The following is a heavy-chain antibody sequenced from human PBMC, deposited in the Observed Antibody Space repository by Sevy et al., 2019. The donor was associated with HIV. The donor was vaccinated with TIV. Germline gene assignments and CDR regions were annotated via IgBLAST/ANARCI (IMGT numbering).Heavy chain of an antibody. CDR1: GFTFSSYA. J-gene: IGHJ4*02. Sequence: GGSLRLSCAASGFTFSSYAMHWVRQAPGKGLEWVAVISYDGSNKYYEDSVKGRFTISRDNSKNTLYLQMNSLRAEDTAVYYCARGQRVDSWGSYFDYWGQGTLVTVSS. V-gene: IGHV3-30-3*01. CDR3: ARGQRVDSWGSYFDY. D-gene: IGHD3-16*01. CDR2: ISYDGSNK.